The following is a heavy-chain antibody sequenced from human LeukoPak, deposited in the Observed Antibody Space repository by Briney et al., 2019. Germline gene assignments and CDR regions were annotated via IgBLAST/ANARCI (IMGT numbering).Heavy chain of an antibody. V-gene: IGHV1-2*02. CDR2: INPNSGGT. CDR3: ARCDYEYYYYGMDV. CDR1: GYTFTGYY. Sequence: ASVKVSCTASGYTFTGYYMHWVRQAPGQGLEWMGWINPNSGGTNYAQKFQGRVTMTRDTSISTAYMELSRLRSDDTAVYYCARCDYEYYYYGMDVWGQGTTVTVSS. D-gene: IGHD4-17*01. J-gene: IGHJ6*02.